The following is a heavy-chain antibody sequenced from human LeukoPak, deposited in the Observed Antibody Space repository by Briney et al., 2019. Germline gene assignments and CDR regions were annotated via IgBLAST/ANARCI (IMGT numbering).Heavy chain of an antibody. CDR2: ISYDGSNK. V-gene: IGHV3-30*18. J-gene: IGHJ4*02. CDR3: ANEGCLDYFDY. D-gene: IGHD3-16*01. Sequence: PGRSLRLSCAASGFTFSSYGMHWVRQAPGKGLEWVAVISYDGSNKYHADSVKGRFTISRDNSKNTLYLQMNSLRAEDTAVYYCANEGCLDYFDYWGQGTLVTVSS. CDR1: GFTFSSYG.